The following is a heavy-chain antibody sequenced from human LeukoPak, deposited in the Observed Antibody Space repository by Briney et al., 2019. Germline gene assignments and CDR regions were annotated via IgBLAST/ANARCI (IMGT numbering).Heavy chain of an antibody. Sequence: SETLSLTCTVSGGSISSSSYYWGWIRQPPGKGLEWIGSIYYSGSTYYNPSLKSRVTISVDTSKNQFSLKLSSVTAADTAVYYCARAPGRGRAFFDYWGQGTLVTVSS. D-gene: IGHD1-26*01. J-gene: IGHJ4*02. V-gene: IGHV4-39*01. CDR1: GGSISSSSYY. CDR2: IYYSGST. CDR3: ARAPGRGRAFFDY.